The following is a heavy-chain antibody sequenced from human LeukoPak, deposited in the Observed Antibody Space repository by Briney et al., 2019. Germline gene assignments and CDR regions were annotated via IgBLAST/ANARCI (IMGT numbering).Heavy chain of an antibody. V-gene: IGHV4-39*01. CDR1: GGSISSSSYY. CDR3: ARGSIAAAGLGFGP. CDR2: IYYSGST. J-gene: IGHJ5*02. D-gene: IGHD6-13*01. Sequence: PETLSLTCTVSGGSISSSSYYWGWIRQPPGKGLEWIGSIYYSGSTYYNPSLKSRVTISVDTSKNQFSLKLSSVTAADTAVYYCARGSIAAAGLGFGPWGQGTLVTVSS.